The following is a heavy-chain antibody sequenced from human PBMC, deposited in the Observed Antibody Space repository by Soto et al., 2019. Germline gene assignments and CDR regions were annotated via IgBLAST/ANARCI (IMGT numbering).Heavy chain of an antibody. V-gene: IGHV3-21*01. CDR2: ISSSSSYI. CDR1: GFTFSSYS. D-gene: IGHD1-1*01. CDR3: ARDLNWNPYFDY. J-gene: IGHJ4*02. Sequence: GGSLRLSCAASGFTFSSYSMNWVRQAPGKGLEWVSSISSSSSYIYYADSVKGRFTISRDNAKNSLYLQMNSLGAEDTAVYYCARDLNWNPYFDYWGQGTLVTVSS.